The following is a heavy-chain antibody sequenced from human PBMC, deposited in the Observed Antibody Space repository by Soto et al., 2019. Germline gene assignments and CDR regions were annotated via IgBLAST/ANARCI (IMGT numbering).Heavy chain of an antibody. D-gene: IGHD2-8*01. CDR3: ARVGLYPEAYFDY. J-gene: IGHJ4*02. CDR2: IYYSGST. Sequence: KTSETLSLTCTVSGGSFSSGGYYWSWIRQHPGKGLEWIGYIYYSGSTYYNPSLKSRVTISVDTSKNQFSLKLSSVTAADTAVYYCARVGLYPEAYFDYWGQGTLVTVSS. V-gene: IGHV4-31*03. CDR1: GGSFSSGGYY.